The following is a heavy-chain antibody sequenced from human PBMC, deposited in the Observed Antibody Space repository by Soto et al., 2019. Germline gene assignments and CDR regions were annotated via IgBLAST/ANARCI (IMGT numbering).Heavy chain of an antibody. Sequence: ASSPQFFSKASGCTFTSYGISWVRHAPRQRVEEMGWISAYNGNTNYAQNLQGRVTMHTDTSTSTAYMELRSLRAEDTAVYYCAGGRIVVVASTPKSYYYGMDVWG. CDR1: GCTFTSYG. V-gene: IGHV1-18*04. D-gene: IGHD2-15*01. J-gene: IGHJ6*02. CDR3: AGGRIVVVASTPKSYYYGMDV. CDR2: ISAYNGNT.